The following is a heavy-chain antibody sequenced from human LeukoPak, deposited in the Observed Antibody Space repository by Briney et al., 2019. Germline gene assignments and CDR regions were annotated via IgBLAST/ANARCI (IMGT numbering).Heavy chain of an antibody. Sequence: KTSETLSLTCTVSGGSMTSRYWSWIRQSPGKGLEWIGYIHDSGSTNYNPPLRSRVTISLDTSNNHFSLRLSSVTAADTAMYYCARDSSYCPDASCWGPDVQVVPGYYFDYWGPGILVTVTS. CDR2: IHDSGST. CDR3: ARDSSYCPDASCWGPDVQVVPGYYFDY. J-gene: IGHJ4*02. D-gene: IGHD6-6*01. CDR1: GGSMTSRY. V-gene: IGHV4-59*11.